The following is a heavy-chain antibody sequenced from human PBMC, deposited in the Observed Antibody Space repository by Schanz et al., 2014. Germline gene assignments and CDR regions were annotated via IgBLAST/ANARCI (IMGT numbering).Heavy chain of an antibody. CDR2: INHGGST. V-gene: IGHV4-34*01. J-gene: IGHJ6*02. CDR1: GGSFSGYY. CDR3: ARDSLRGATGGYGMDV. Sequence: QVQLQQWGAGLLKPSETLSLTCAVCGGSFSGYYWSWIRQPPGKGLEWIAEINHGGSTNYNPSLKSRVTISVDTSKTQFSLKVRFVTAADTAVYYCARDSLRGATGGYGMDVWGQGTTVTVSS. D-gene: IGHD2-8*02.